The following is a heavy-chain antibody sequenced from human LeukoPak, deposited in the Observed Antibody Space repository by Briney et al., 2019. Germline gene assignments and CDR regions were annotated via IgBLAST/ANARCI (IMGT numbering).Heavy chain of an antibody. V-gene: IGHV4-39*07. Sequence: SETLSLTCTVSGGSISSSSYYWGWIRQPPGKGLEWIGSIYYSGSTYYNPSLKSRVTISVDTSKNQFSLKLSSVTAADTAVYYCARDRGYYDILTGYYPPNWFDPWGQGTLVTVSS. CDR1: GGSISSSSYY. D-gene: IGHD3-9*01. CDR3: ARDRGYYDILTGYYPPNWFDP. J-gene: IGHJ5*02. CDR2: IYYSGST.